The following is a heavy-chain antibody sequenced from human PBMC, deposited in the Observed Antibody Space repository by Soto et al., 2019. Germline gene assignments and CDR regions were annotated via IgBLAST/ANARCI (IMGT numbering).Heavy chain of an antibody. CDR2: ISAYNGNT. CDR3: ARDETTVTDYYYYGMDV. Sequence: QVQLVQSGAEVKKPGASVKVSCKASGYTFTSYGISWVRQAPGQGLEWMGWISAYNGNTNYAQKLQGRVTMTTDTSTSTAYMELRSLRSDDTAVHYCARDETTVTDYYYYGMDVWGQGTTVTVSS. V-gene: IGHV1-18*01. CDR1: GYTFTSYG. J-gene: IGHJ6*02. D-gene: IGHD4-17*01.